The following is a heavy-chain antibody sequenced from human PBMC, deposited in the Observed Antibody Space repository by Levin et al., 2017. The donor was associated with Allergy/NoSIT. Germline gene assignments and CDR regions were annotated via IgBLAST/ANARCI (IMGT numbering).Heavy chain of an antibody. D-gene: IGHD2-15*01. CDR3: ARHVGYCSGGSCYWSAFDI. CDR2: IDPSDSYT. J-gene: IGHJ3*02. Sequence: GESLKISCKGSGYSFTSYWISWVRQMPGKGLEWMGRIDPSDSYTNYSPSFQGHVTISADKSISTAYLQWSSLKASDTAMYYCARHVGYCSGGSCYWSAFDIWGQGTMVTVSS. V-gene: IGHV5-10-1*01. CDR1: GYSFTSYW.